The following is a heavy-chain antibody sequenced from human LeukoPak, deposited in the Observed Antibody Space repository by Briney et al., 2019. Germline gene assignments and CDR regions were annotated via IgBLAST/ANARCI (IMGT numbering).Heavy chain of an antibody. CDR3: ARDSPLYESISPSTSAFDI. J-gene: IGHJ3*02. Sequence: GGSLRLSCAASGFTFSRYEMNWVRQAPGKGLEWVSYISSSGSTIYYADSVKRRSTISRDNSKNTVYLQMNSLTAEDTAVYHCARDSPLYESISPSTSAFDIWGQGTMVSVSS. V-gene: IGHV3-48*03. D-gene: IGHD3-3*01. CDR2: ISSSGSTI. CDR1: GFTFSRYE.